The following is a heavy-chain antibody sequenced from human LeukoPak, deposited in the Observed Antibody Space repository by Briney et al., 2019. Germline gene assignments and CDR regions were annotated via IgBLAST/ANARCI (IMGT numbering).Heavy chain of an antibody. V-gene: IGHV3-73*01. CDR1: GFTFSGSA. CDR2: IRRKGSSDAT. CDR3: AGHPGYTASSAAH. D-gene: IGHD5-18*01. J-gene: IGHJ4*02. Sequence: GGSLRLSCAASGFTFSGSAIHWVRQASGKGLEWVGRIRRKGSSDATTYAAAVKGRFTISRDDSKNTAYLQMNSLKTEDTAVYYCAGHPGYTASSAAHWGQGTLVTVSS.